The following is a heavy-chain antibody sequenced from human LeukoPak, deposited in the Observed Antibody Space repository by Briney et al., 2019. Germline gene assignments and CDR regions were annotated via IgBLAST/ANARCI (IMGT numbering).Heavy chain of an antibody. D-gene: IGHD1-26*01. CDR1: GFTFSSYA. CDR2: ISGSGGST. J-gene: IGHJ4*02. Sequence: GGSPRLSCAASGFTFSSYAMGWVRQAPGKGLEWVSAISGSGGSTYYADSVKGRFTISRDNSKNTLYLQMNSLRAEDTAVYYCAKPRVGAFDYWGQGTLVTVPS. CDR3: AKPRVGAFDY. V-gene: IGHV3-23*01.